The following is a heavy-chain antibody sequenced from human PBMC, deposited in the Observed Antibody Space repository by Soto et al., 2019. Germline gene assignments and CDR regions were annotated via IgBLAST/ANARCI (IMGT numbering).Heavy chain of an antibody. CDR3: AKDIDSGFRLPDS. Sequence: EVQLVESGGGLVQPGRSLRLSCAASGFTFADYAMHWVRQVPGRGLEWVSGIGWTSGSILYANSVKGRFTISRDNAKNSLYLEMNSLRAEDTALYYCAKDIDSGFRLPDSWGQGTLVTVSS. CDR1: GFTFADYA. V-gene: IGHV3-9*01. D-gene: IGHD5-12*01. CDR2: IGWTSGSI. J-gene: IGHJ4*02.